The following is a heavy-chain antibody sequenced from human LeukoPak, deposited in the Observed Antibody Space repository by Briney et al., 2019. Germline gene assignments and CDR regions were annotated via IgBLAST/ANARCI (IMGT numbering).Heavy chain of an antibody. D-gene: IGHD4-17*01. CDR2: INPNNGGT. CDR1: GYTFTGYY. J-gene: IGHJ4*02. Sequence: ASVEVSCKASGYTFTGYYIHWVRQAPGKGLEWMGWINPNNGGTNYARGFQGRVTMTRDTSISTAYMELTGLTSDDTAVYDCASRSSTVAKFPFHYWGQGTLVTVSS. CDR3: ASRSSTVAKFPFHY. V-gene: IGHV1-2*02.